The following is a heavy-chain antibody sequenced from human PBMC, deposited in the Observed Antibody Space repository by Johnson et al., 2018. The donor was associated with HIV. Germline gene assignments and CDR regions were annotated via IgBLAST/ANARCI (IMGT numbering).Heavy chain of an antibody. Sequence: VQLVESGGGLVQPGGSLRLSCAASGFTFDDYAMHWVRQAPGKGLEWVSGISWKSGSIGYADSVKGRFTISRDNTKNSLYLQMNSLRAEDTALYYCAKDQAPVVPAGRGAFEIWGQGTMVTVSS. D-gene: IGHD2-2*01. CDR2: ISWKSGSI. V-gene: IGHV3-9*01. CDR3: AKDQAPVVPAGRGAFEI. J-gene: IGHJ3*02. CDR1: GFTFDDYA.